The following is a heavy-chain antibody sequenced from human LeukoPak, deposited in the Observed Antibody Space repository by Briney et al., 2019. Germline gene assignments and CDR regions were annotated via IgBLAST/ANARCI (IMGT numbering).Heavy chain of an antibody. CDR1: GFTFSSYE. Sequence: GGSLRLSCAASGFTFSSYEMIWVRQAPGKGLEWVSYISSSGRTIYYADSVKGRLTMSGDNAKNSLSLQMNSLRAEDTAVYYCARDKGQWLVTFDIWGQGTMVTVSS. CDR3: ARDKGQWLVTFDI. D-gene: IGHD6-19*01. J-gene: IGHJ3*02. CDR2: ISSSGRTI. V-gene: IGHV3-48*03.